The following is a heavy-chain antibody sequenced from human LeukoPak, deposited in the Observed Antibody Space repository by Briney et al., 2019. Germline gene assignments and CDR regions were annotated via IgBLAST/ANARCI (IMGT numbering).Heavy chain of an antibody. J-gene: IGHJ6*03. V-gene: IGHV1-8*01. CDR1: GYTFTRYD. D-gene: IGHD3-3*01. CDR2: MNPNSGNT. CDR3: ARGLRLLEPNYYYYYMDV. Sequence: ASAKVSCKASGYTFTRYDINWVRQATAQGLEWMGWMNPNSGNTGNAQKFQGRVTMTRNTSLSTAYMELSSLRSEDTAVYYCARGLRLLEPNYYYYYMDVWGKGTTVTVSS.